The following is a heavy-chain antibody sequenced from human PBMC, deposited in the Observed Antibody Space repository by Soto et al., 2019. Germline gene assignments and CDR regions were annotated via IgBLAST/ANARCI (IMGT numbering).Heavy chain of an antibody. V-gene: IGHV1-8*01. Sequence: QVQLVQSGAEVKKPGASVKVSCKASGYTFTSYDINWVRQATGQGLEWMGWMNPNSGNTGYAQKFQGRVTMTSNTSIRTAYMELSSLRSEDTAVYYCARADYYDRSGYLLPCGYWGQGTLVTVSS. D-gene: IGHD3-22*01. CDR1: GYTFTSYD. J-gene: IGHJ4*02. CDR3: ARADYYDRSGYLLPCGY. CDR2: MNPNSGNT.